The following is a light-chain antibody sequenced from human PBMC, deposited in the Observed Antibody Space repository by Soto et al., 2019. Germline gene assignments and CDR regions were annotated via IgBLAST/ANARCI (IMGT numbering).Light chain of an antibody. CDR1: QSVGTN. V-gene: IGKV3-15*01. Sequence: ERVMTQSPVTLSVSPGESVTLSCRASQSVGTNLAWYQQKPGQAPSLLIYGVSTRATGIPTRFSGSGSGRQFTLTISSLQSEDFAFYYCQQYNNWPQTFGQGTKVEIK. J-gene: IGKJ1*01. CDR3: QQYNNWPQT. CDR2: GVS.